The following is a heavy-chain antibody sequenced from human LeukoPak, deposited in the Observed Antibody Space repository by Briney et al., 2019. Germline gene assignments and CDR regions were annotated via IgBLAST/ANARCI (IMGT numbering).Heavy chain of an antibody. D-gene: IGHD3-16*02. CDR2: IYYSGST. CDR1: GGSFSGYY. V-gene: IGHV4-59*01. Sequence: SETLSLTCAVYGGSFSGYYWSWIRQPPGKGLEWIGYIYYSGSTNYNPSLKSRVTISVDTSKNQFSLKLSSVTAADTAVYYCARSDYVWGSYPAAPDYWGQGTLVTVSS. CDR3: ARSDYVWGSYPAAPDY. J-gene: IGHJ4*02.